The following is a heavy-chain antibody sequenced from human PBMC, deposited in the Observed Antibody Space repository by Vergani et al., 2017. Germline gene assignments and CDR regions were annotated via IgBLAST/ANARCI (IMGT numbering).Heavy chain of an antibody. CDR2: IRNKANDYTT. Sequence: EVQVVESGGGLVQPGGSLRLSCAASGFIFSDHYMDWVRQAPGKGLEWFGRIRNKANDYTTQYAASVKGRFTISRDDSKSYLYLQMNSLQTEDTAQYYCVRVKGSNWNDNLYDIWGQGTLVTVSS. J-gene: IGHJ3*02. D-gene: IGHD1-1*01. V-gene: IGHV3-72*01. CDR1: GFIFSDHY. CDR3: VRVKGSNWNDNLYDI.